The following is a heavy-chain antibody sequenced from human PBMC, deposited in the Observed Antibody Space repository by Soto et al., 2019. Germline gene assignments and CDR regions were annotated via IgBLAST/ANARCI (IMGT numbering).Heavy chain of an antibody. CDR1: GFTFSSYA. D-gene: IGHD3-10*01. J-gene: IGHJ6*02. CDR2: ISGTGYNT. V-gene: IGHV3-23*01. CDR3: ARDRQFSHPRGGMDV. Sequence: EVQLLESGGGLVRPGGSLRLSCAASGFTFSSYAMNWVRQAPGKGLEWVSAISGTGYNTYYADSLKGRFTISRDNSKNTLSLQMNSLRAEDTAVCYCARDRQFSHPRGGMDVWGQGTTVTVSS.